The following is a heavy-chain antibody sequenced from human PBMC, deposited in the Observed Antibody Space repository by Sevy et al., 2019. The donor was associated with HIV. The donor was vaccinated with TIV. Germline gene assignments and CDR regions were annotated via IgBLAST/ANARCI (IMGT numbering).Heavy chain of an antibody. CDR3: VRDDRDGYFEH. CDR1: GYTFTGYY. J-gene: IGHJ4*02. V-gene: IGHV1-2*02. CDR2: INTDSGDP. Sequence: ASVKVSCKASGYTFTGYYMHWMRQAPGQGLEWMGWINTDSGDPTYAPKFQGRVTLTRDTSINTAYMDLRRLKSDDTAVYYCVRDDRDGYFEHWGQGTLVTVSS.